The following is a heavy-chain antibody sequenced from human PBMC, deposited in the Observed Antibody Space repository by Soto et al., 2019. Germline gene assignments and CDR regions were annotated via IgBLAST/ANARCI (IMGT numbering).Heavy chain of an antibody. D-gene: IGHD3-10*01. V-gene: IGHV3-23*01. Sequence: EVQLLESGGGLVQPGGSLRLSCAASGFTFTNYAMNWVRQAPGKGLEWVSSISGSGSTTYYADSVQGRFTISRDNSRHTLYREMNTLRAEDTAVYYCARDIFLQGYYASGNYYALDYWGQGTLVPVSS. CDR2: ISGSGSTT. CDR3: ARDIFLQGYYASGNYYALDY. CDR1: GFTFTNYA. J-gene: IGHJ4*02.